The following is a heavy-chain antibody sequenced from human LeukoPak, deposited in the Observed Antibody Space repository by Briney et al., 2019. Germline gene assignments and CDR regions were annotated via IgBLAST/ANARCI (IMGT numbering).Heavy chain of an antibody. CDR3: AKSYLTAPRYCSSTSCLGGANWFDP. D-gene: IGHD2-2*01. CDR2: ISWNSGSI. Sequence: GGSLRLSCAASGFTFDDYAMHWVRQAPGKGLEWVSGISWNSGSIGYADSVKGRFTISRDNAKNSLYLQMNSLRAEDTALYYCAKSYLTAPRYCSSTSCLGGANWFDPWGQGTLVTVSS. CDR1: GFTFDDYA. V-gene: IGHV3-9*01. J-gene: IGHJ5*02.